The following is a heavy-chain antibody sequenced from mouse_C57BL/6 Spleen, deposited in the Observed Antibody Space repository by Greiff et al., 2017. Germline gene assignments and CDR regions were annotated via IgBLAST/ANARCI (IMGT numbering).Heavy chain of an antibody. D-gene: IGHD2-5*01. CDR1: GYTFTDYN. CDR2: INPNNGGT. J-gene: IGHJ2*01. V-gene: IGHV1-22*01. CDR3: APYSNYFDY. Sequence: QLQQSGPELVKPGASVKMSCKASGYTFTDYNMHWVKQSHGKSLEWIGYINPNNGGTSYNQKFKGKATLTVNKSSSTAYMELRSLTSEDSAVYYCAPYSNYFDYWGQGTTLTVSS.